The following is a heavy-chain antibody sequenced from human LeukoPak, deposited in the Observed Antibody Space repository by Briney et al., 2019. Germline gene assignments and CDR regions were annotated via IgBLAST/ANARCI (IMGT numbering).Heavy chain of an antibody. D-gene: IGHD2-15*01. CDR1: GGSISSGGYS. CDR3: ARVRVVAATTDAFDI. V-gene: IGHV4-30-4*07. CDR2: IYYSGST. Sequence: PSETLSLTCAVSGGSISSGGYSWSWIRQPPGKGLEWIGYIYYSGSTYYNPSLKSRVTISVDTSKNQFSLKLSSVTAADTAVYYCARVRVVAATTDAFDIWGQGTMVTVSS. J-gene: IGHJ3*02.